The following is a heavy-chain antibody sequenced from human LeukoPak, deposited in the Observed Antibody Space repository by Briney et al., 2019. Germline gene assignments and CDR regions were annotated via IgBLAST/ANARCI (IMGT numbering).Heavy chain of an antibody. Sequence: GGSLRLSCAASGFTLSSYAMSWVRQARGKGVEGVSAISGSGGSTYYADSGKGRLTISRDNSKNTLYLQMNSLRVEDTAVYYCAKAALGYDSSGHYYYYGLDVWGQRTTVTVSS. CDR3: AKAALGYDSSGHYYYYGLDV. V-gene: IGHV3-23*01. D-gene: IGHD3-22*01. J-gene: IGHJ6*02. CDR2: ISGSGGST. CDR1: GFTLSSYA.